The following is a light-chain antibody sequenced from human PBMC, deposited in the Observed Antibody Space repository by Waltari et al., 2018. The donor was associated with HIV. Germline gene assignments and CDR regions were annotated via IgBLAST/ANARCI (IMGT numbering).Light chain of an antibody. CDR3: QSADTSGTHVV. CDR2: KDS. J-gene: IGLJ2*01. V-gene: IGLV3-25*03. Sequence: SYELTQPPSVSVSPGQTARITCSGDALPKQYAYWYQQKPGQAPVLWIYKDSERPSGIPERFSGSSSGTTVTLTISGVQAEDEADYYCQSADTSGTHVVFGGGTKLTVL. CDR1: ALPKQY.